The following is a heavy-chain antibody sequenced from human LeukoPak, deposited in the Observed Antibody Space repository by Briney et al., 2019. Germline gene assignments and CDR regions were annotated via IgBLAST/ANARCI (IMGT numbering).Heavy chain of an antibody. CDR2: ISSSSSYI. Sequence: GGSLRLSCAASGFTFSSYSMNWVRQAPGKGLEWVSSISSSSSYIYYADSVKGRFTISRDNAKNSLYLQMNSLGAEDTAVYYCARDLPAAGRYFDYWGQGTLVTVSS. CDR3: ARDLPAAGRYFDY. V-gene: IGHV3-21*01. J-gene: IGHJ4*02. D-gene: IGHD6-13*01. CDR1: GFTFSSYS.